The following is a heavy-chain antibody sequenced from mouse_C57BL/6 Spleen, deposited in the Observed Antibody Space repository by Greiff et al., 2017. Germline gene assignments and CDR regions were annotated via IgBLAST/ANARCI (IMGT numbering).Heavy chain of an antibody. V-gene: IGHV1-26*01. CDR3: ARYYYGSIFYYAMDY. Sequence: EVQLQQSGPELVKPGASVKISCKASGYTFTDYYMNWVKQSHGKSLEWIGDINPNNGGTSYNQKFKGKATLTVDKSSSTAYMELRSLTSEDSAVYYCARYYYGSIFYYAMDYWGQGTSVTVSS. J-gene: IGHJ4*01. CDR2: INPNNGGT. D-gene: IGHD1-1*01. CDR1: GYTFTDYY.